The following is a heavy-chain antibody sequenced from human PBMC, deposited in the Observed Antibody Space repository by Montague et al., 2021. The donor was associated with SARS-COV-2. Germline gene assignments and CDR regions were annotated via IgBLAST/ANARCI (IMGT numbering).Heavy chain of an antibody. CDR1: VGSFSGYC. CDR2: INHTGST. CDR3: ARADYGGNRYWYFDL. Sequence: SETLSLTCAVYVGSFSGYCWSWIRQSPGPGLEWIGEINHTGSTKYNPSLKSRVTISVDTSKNQFSLKLSSVSAADTAVYYCARADYGGNRYWYFDLWGRGTLVTVSS. V-gene: IGHV4-34*01. J-gene: IGHJ2*01. D-gene: IGHD4-23*01.